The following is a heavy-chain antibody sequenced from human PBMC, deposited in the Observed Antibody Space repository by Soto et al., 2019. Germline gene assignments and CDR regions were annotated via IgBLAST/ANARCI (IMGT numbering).Heavy chain of an antibody. CDR1: GGSISSGDYY. CDR2: IYYSGTT. CDR3: ARTSGDYGLSKYFQH. Sequence: QVQLQESGPGLVEPSQTLSLICTVSGGSISSGDYYWSWIHQLPGKGLEWIGYIYYSGTTFHNPSLKSRVSISVDTSKNLSSLKLSSMTAADTAVYYCARTSGDYGLSKYFQHWGQGTLVTVSS. V-gene: IGHV4-31*03. D-gene: IGHD4-17*01. J-gene: IGHJ1*01.